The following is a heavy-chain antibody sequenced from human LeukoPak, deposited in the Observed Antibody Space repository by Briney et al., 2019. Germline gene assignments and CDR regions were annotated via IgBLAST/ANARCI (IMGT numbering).Heavy chain of an antibody. CDR1: GFTFSSYA. V-gene: IGHV3-30*04. CDR3: ARDAYSSGWYYDYYYYMDV. Sequence: PGGSLRLSCAASGFTFSSYAMHWVRQAPGKGLEWVAVISYDGSNKYYADSVKGRFTISRDNSKNTLYLQMNSLRAEDTAVYYCARDAYSSGWYYDYYYYMDVWGKGTTVTVSS. D-gene: IGHD6-19*01. CDR2: ISYDGSNK. J-gene: IGHJ6*03.